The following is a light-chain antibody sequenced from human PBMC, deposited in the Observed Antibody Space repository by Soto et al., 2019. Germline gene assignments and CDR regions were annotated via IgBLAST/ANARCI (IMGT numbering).Light chain of an antibody. Sequence: QSALTQPASVSGSPGQSITISCTGTSSDIGGYNYVSWYQQHPGKAPKLIIYDVSNRPSGVSNRFSGSKSGNTASLTISGLQAEDGADYYCSSYTSSGTYVIIGGGTKVTVL. CDR3: SSYTSSGTYVI. V-gene: IGLV2-14*03. J-gene: IGLJ2*01. CDR2: DVS. CDR1: SSDIGGYNY.